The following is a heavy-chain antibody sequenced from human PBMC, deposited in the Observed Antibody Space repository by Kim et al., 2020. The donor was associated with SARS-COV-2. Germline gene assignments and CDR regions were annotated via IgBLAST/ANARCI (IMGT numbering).Heavy chain of an antibody. J-gene: IGHJ4*02. CDR3: ARDYDSSSWYRYFDY. V-gene: IGHV3-30*01. D-gene: IGHD6-13*01. Sequence: ADSVKGRFTISRDNSKNTLYLQMNSLRAEDTAVYYCARDYDSSSWYRYFDYWGQGTLVTVSS.